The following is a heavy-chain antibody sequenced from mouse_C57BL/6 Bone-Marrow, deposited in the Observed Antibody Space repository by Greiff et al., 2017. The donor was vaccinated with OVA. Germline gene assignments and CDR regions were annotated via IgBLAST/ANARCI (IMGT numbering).Heavy chain of an antibody. J-gene: IGHJ4*01. Sequence: QLQQSGPELVKPGASVKISCKASGYTFTDYYMNWVKQSHGKSLEWIGDINPNNGGTSYNQKFKGKATLTVDKSSSTAYMELRSLTSEDSAVYYCARNYGSSCYYAMDYWGQGTSVTVSS. CDR3: ARNYGSSCYYAMDY. CDR1: GYTFTDYY. D-gene: IGHD1-1*01. V-gene: IGHV1-26*01. CDR2: INPNNGGT.